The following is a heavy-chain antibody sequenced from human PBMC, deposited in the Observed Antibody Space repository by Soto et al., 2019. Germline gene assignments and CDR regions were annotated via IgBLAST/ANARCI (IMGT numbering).Heavy chain of an antibody. CDR3: ARCLYYYDSRAVFFDY. D-gene: IGHD3-22*01. CDR2: IDRSGRN. V-gene: IGHV4-38-2*01. J-gene: IGHJ4*02. Sequence: SETLSLTCAVSDYSISGGYYWGCIRQPPGKGLEWIGSIDRSGRNYYNPSLKRRLAISVDTSKNQFSLRLNSVTAADTAVYYCARCLYYYDSRAVFFDYWGQGTLVTVSS. CDR1: DYSISGGYY.